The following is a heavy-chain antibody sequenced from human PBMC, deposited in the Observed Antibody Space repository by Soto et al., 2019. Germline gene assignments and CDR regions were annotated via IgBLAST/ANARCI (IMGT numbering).Heavy chain of an antibody. CDR2: IYHSGST. CDR1: GGSISSGGYS. J-gene: IGHJ4*02. Sequence: SETLSLTCAVSGGSISSGGYSWSWVRQPPGKGLEWIGEIYHSGSTNYNPSLKSRVTISMDKSKNQFSLKLNSVTAADTAVYYCARATRGPSSGYYQLDYWGQGTLVTVSS. D-gene: IGHD3-22*01. CDR3: ARATRGPSSGYYQLDY. V-gene: IGHV4-4*02.